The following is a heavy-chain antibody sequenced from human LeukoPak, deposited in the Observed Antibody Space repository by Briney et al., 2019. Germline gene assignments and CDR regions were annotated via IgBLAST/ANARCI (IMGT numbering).Heavy chain of an antibody. J-gene: IGHJ6*02. Sequence: GGSLRLSCAASGFTFSSHAMNWARQAPGKRLEWVASINHNGNVNYYVDSAKGRFTISRDNAKNSLYLQMSNLRAEDTAVYFCARGGGLDVWGQGATVTVSS. CDR3: ARGGGLDV. CDR1: GFTFSSHA. CDR2: INHNGNVN. D-gene: IGHD3-16*01. V-gene: IGHV3-7*03.